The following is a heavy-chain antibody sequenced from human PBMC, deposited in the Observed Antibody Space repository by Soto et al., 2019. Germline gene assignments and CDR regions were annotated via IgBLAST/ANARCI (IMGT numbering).Heavy chain of an antibody. CDR1: GDSISTYY. D-gene: IGHD1-1*01. V-gene: IGHV4-59*01. CDR2: IFYSGGT. Sequence: LSLTCTVSGDSISTYYWSWIRQSPGKGLQWIGYIFYSGGTAYNPSLKSRVTISLDMSKKQISLKLTSVTTADTATYCCARLQLVQKVIDYWGQGTLVTVSS. CDR3: ARLQLVQKVIDY. J-gene: IGHJ4*02.